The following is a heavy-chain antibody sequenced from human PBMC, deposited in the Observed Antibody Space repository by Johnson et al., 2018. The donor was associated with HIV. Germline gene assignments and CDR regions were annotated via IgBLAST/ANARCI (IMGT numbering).Heavy chain of an antibody. V-gene: IGHV3-48*03. D-gene: IGHD6-19*01. CDR2: ISNRGSTK. Sequence: EVQLVESGGGLLQPGGSLRLSCTASGFTFSSYEMNWVRQAPGKGLEWVAYISNRGSTKYHADSVRGRFSISRDNTKNSLYLQMSSLRAEDTAVYYCTTVGIAVAGALPIWGQGTMVTVSS. CDR3: TTVGIAVAGALPI. J-gene: IGHJ3*02. CDR1: GFTFSSYE.